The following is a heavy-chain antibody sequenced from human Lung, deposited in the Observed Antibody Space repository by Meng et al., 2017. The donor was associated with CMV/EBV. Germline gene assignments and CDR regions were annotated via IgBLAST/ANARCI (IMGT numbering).Heavy chain of an antibody. J-gene: IGHJ4*02. D-gene: IGHD2-2*01. V-gene: IGHV4-4*07. Sequence: QGSRPKPATPSEPPSFPSYVSSDPITNCFWRSGRPPAGQGLELIGRLYPDGSTDYNPSLSSRLTLSLDTSKIRFSLKLRSVTAADTAIYYCARTPARFCNTHMCYAFDYWGQGALVTVSS. CDR1: SDPITNCF. CDR3: ARTPARFCNTHMCYAFDY. CDR2: LYPDGST.